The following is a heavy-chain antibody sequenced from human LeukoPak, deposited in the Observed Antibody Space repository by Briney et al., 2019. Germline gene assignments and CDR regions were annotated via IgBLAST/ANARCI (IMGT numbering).Heavy chain of an antibody. CDR3: AKAQKAYCSGGSCYSAPFDY. J-gene: IGHJ4*02. D-gene: IGHD2-15*01. CDR1: GFTFDDYA. V-gene: IGHV3-9*01. Sequence: GGSLRLSCAASGFTFDDYAMHWVRQAPGKGLEWVSGISWNSGSIGYADSVKGRFTISRDNAKNSLYLQMNSLRAEDTALYYCAKAQKAYCSGGSCYSAPFDYWGQGTLVTVSS. CDR2: ISWNSGSI.